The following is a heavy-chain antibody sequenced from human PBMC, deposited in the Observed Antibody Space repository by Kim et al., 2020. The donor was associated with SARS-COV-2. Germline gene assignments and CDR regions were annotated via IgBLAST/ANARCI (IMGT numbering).Heavy chain of an antibody. CDR3: ARDKREGHRTTVVTPLGY. D-gene: IGHD4-17*01. V-gene: IGHV3-33*01. CDR2: IWYDGSNK. J-gene: IGHJ4*02. Sequence: GGSLRLSCAASGFTFSSYGMHWVRQAPGKGLEWVAVIWYDGSNKYYADSVKGRFTISRDNSKNTLYLQMNSLRAEDTAVYYCARDKREGHRTTVVTPLGYGGQGTLVTVSS. CDR1: GFTFSSYG.